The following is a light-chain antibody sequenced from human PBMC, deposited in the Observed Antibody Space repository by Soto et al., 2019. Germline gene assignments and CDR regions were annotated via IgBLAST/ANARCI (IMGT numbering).Light chain of an antibody. CDR2: GVS. CDR3: QQHNNWPPIT. Sequence: EIVLTQSPGTLSLSPGERATLSCRASQSVSSSYLAWYQQKPGQAPRLLIYGVSSRATGIPDRFSGSGSGTDFTLTISRLEPEDFAVYYCQQHNNWPPITFGQGTRLEIK. V-gene: IGKV3-20*01. CDR1: QSVSSSY. J-gene: IGKJ5*01.